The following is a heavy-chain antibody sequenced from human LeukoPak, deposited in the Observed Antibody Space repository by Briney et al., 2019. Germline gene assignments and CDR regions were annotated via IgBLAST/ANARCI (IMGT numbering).Heavy chain of an antibody. CDR3: TILPSRYCSGGRCLHPVDY. J-gene: IGHJ4*02. V-gene: IGHV1-24*01. CDR2: SDPEDDET. CDR1: GYTLTELS. Sequence: ASVEVSCKVSGYTLTELSMHWVRQAPGKGLEWMGGSDPEDDETFYAQNFQGRVTMTEDTSTDTAYMELSNLRSEDTAMYYCTILPSRYCSGGRCLHPVDYWGQGTLVTVSS. D-gene: IGHD2-15*01.